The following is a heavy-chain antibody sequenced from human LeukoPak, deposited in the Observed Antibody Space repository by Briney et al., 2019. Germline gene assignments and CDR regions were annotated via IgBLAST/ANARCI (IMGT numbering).Heavy chain of an antibody. V-gene: IGHV4-59*01. CDR1: GGSISSYY. J-gene: IGHJ5*02. Sequence: TSESLSLTYTVSGGSISSYYWSWIRQPPGKGLEWIGYIYYSGSTNYNPSLKSRVTISVDTSENQFSLKLSSVTAADTAVYYCARDEYNWFDPWGQGTLVTVSS. CDR2: IYYSGST. CDR3: ARDEYNWFDP.